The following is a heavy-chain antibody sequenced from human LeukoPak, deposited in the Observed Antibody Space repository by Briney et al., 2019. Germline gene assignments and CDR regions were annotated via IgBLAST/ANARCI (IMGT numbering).Heavy chain of an antibody. CDR2: INPNSGGT. D-gene: IGHD2-15*01. V-gene: IGHV1-2*02. J-gene: IGHJ6*03. CDR3: ARGVAATGRNYYYMDV. CDR1: GYTFTDYY. Sequence: GASVKVSRKASGYTFTDYYMHWVRQAPGQGLEWMGWINPNSGGTNYAQKFQGRVTMTRDTSISTAYMELSRLRSDDTAVYYCARGVAATGRNYYYMDVWGKGTTVTISS.